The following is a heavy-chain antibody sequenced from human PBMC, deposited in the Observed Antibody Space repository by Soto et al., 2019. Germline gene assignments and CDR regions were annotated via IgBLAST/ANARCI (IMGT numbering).Heavy chain of an antibody. CDR1: GRSITTYY. Sequence: SDTLSFTCPVSGRSITTYYSSCIRHPSWKGLEWFGRMYTKERTNYDLSYKSRVTMSVDTSKNQFSLKLNAVTAADTAVYYCARDDYKDGGNNWFDPWGQGTLVTVSS. D-gene: IGHD3-16*01. CDR3: ARDDYKDGGNNWFDP. CDR2: MYTKERT. V-gene: IGHV4-4*07. J-gene: IGHJ5*02.